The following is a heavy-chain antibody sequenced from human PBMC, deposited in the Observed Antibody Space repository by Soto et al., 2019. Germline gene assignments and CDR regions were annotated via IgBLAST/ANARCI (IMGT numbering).Heavy chain of an antibody. CDR3: AKDQNPYYDFWSGYPDY. CDR1: GFTFSSYA. V-gene: IGHV3-23*01. J-gene: IGHJ4*02. Sequence: EVQLLESGGGLVQPGGSLRLSCAASGFTFSSYAMSWVRQAPGKGLEWVSAISGSGGSTYYADSVKGRFTISRDNSKNTLYLQMNSLRAEDTAVYYCAKDQNPYYDFWSGYPDYWGQGTQVTVST. CDR2: ISGSGGST. D-gene: IGHD3-3*01.